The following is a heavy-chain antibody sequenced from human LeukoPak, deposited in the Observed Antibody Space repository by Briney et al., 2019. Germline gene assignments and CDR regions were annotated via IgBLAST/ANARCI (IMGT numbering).Heavy chain of an antibody. D-gene: IGHD6-13*01. CDR2: IYYSGST. V-gene: IGHV4-59*01. CDR1: GGSISSYY. CDR3: ARAQYSSSWDY. J-gene: IGHJ4*02. Sequence: SETLSLTCTVSGGSISSYYWSWIRQPPGKGLEWIGYIYYSGSTNYNPFLKSRVTISVDTSKNQFSLKLSSVTAADTAVYYCARAQYSSSWDYWGQGTLVTVSS.